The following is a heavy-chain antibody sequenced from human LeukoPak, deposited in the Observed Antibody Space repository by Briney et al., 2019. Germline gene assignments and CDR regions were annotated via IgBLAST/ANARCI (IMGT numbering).Heavy chain of an antibody. D-gene: IGHD3-22*01. V-gene: IGHV1-3*01. CDR3: ARDTVDSSGYYWYGMDV. J-gene: IGHJ6*02. Sequence: ASVKVSCKASGYTFTSYAMHWVRQAPGQRLEWMGWINAGNGNTKYSQKFQGRVTITRDTSASTAYMELSSLRSEDTAVYYCARDTVDSSGYYWYGMDVWGQGTTVTVSS. CDR1: GYTFTSYA. CDR2: INAGNGNT.